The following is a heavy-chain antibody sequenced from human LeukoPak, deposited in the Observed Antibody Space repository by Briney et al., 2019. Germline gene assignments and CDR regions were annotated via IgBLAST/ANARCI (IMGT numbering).Heavy chain of an antibody. J-gene: IGHJ4*02. CDR2: MDFSGST. D-gene: IGHD1-1*01. V-gene: IGHV4-61*02. CDR3: ARYSGTGYGMYYFDN. CDR1: GVSITSSTYF. Sequence: PSETLSLTCSVSGVSITSSTYFWSWIRQPAGKALEWIGRMDFSGSTNYNPSLRSRVTLSLDTSKNQFSLKLSSVTAADTAVYYCARYSGTGYGMYYFDNWGQGTLVTVFS.